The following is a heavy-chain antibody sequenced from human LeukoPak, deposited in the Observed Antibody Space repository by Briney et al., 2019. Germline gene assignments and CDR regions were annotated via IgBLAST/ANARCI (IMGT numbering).Heavy chain of an antibody. J-gene: IGHJ5*02. CDR1: GFTFSSSA. D-gene: IGHD6-19*01. CDR2: MYHSGNT. V-gene: IGHV4-4*02. CDR3: ARDPGEYGSSSGWFDP. Sequence: PGGSLRLSCAASGFTFSSSAMSWVRQPPGKGLEWIGEMYHSGNTKYNPSLKSRVTISVDKSKNQFSLKLTSVTAADTAVYYCARDPGEYGSSSGWFDPWGQGTLVTVSS.